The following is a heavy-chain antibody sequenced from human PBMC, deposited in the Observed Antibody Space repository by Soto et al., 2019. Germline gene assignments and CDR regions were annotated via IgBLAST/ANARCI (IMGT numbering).Heavy chain of an antibody. CDR1: GFTFSDYY. CDR3: ARQLYYDSSGYYYGQIDY. D-gene: IGHD3-22*01. Sequence: PGGSLRLSCAASGFTFSDYYMSWIRQAPGKGLEWVSYISSSGSTIYYADSVKGRFTISRDNAKNSLYLQMNSLRAEDTAVYYCARQLYYDSSGYYYGQIDYWGQGTLVTVSP. V-gene: IGHV3-11*01. CDR2: ISSSGSTI. J-gene: IGHJ4*02.